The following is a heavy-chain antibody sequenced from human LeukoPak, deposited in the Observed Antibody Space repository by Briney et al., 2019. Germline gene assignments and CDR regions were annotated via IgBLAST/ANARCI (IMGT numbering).Heavy chain of an antibody. CDR3: ATGSIVVVTAIHDAFDI. CDR1: GYTLTELS. Sequence: ASVKVSCKVSGYTLTELSMHWVRQAPGKGLEWMGGFDPEDGETIYAQKFQGRVTITEDTSTDTAYMELSSLRSEDTAVYYCATGSIVVVTAIHDAFDIWGQGTMVTVSS. CDR2: FDPEDGET. J-gene: IGHJ3*02. V-gene: IGHV1-24*01. D-gene: IGHD2-21*02.